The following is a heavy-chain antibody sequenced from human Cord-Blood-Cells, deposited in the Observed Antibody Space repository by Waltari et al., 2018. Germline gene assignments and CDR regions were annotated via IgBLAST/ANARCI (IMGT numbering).Heavy chain of an antibody. CDR3: ASNPSIAARPIDY. V-gene: IGHV4-34*01. Sequence: QVQLQQWGAGLLKPSETLSLTCAVYGGSFSGYYWSWIRQPPGKGLEWIGEINHSGSTNYNPSLKRRVTISVDTSKNQFSLKLSSVTAADTAVYYCASNPSIAARPIDYWGQGTLVTVSS. D-gene: IGHD6-6*01. CDR1: GGSFSGYY. CDR2: INHSGST. J-gene: IGHJ4*02.